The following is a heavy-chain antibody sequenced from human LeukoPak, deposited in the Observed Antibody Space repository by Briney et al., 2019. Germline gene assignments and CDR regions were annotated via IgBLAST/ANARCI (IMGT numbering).Heavy chain of an antibody. CDR2: ISGSNST. J-gene: IGHJ4*02. D-gene: IGHD1-26*01. CDR3: AKEMSSRYSGTFAY. V-gene: IGHV3-23*01. CDR1: GFTFSNYA. Sequence: GGSLRLSCAASGFTFSNYAMSWVRQAPGKGLEWVSTISGSNSTYYADSVKGRFTISRDNSKNTLSLQMNSLRVEDTAVYYCAKEMSSRYSGTFAYWGQGTLVTVSS.